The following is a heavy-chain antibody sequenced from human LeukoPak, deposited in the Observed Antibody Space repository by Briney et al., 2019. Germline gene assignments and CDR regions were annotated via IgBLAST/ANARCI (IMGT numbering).Heavy chain of an antibody. Sequence: SETLSLTCTVSGGSISSSSYYWGWICQPPGKGLEWIGSIYYSGSTYYNPSLKSRVTISVDTSKNQFSLKLSSVTAADTAVYYCARSRYYYDSSGYLNGPFDYWGQGTLVTVSS. CDR2: IYYSGST. D-gene: IGHD3-22*01. CDR1: GGSISSSSYY. V-gene: IGHV4-39*07. CDR3: ARSRYYYDSSGYLNGPFDY. J-gene: IGHJ4*02.